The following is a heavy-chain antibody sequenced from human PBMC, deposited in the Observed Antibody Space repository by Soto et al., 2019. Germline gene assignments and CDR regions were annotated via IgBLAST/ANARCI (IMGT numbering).Heavy chain of an antibody. V-gene: IGHV4-39*01. D-gene: IGHD3-16*01. CDR3: ARRARGANFDF. J-gene: IGHJ4*02. CDR2: IYFSGTT. Sequence: QLQLQESGPGLVKPSETLSLTCTVSGAFITSNSYYWGWIRQSPGKGLEWIGNIYFSGTTSYNPSLESRVTISVDTSKRQFSLRLSSVTAADTAVYYCARRARGANFDFWGQGTLVTVSS. CDR1: GAFITSNSYY.